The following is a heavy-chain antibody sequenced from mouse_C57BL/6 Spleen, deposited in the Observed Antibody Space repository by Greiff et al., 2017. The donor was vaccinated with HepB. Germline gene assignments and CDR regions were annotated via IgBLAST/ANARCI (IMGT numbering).Heavy chain of an antibody. V-gene: IGHV1-64*01. D-gene: IGHD1-1*01. Sequence: QVQLQQPGAELVKPGASVKLSCKASGYTFTSYWMHWVKQRPGQGLEWIGMIHPNSGSTNYNEKFKSKATLTVDKSSSTAYMQLSSLTSEDSAVYYCARADYYGSRRDAMDYWGQGTSVTVSS. CDR1: GYTFTSYW. CDR3: ARADYYGSRRDAMDY. J-gene: IGHJ4*01. CDR2: IHPNSGST.